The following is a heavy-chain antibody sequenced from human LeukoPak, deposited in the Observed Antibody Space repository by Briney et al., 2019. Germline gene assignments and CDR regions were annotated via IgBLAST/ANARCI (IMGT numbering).Heavy chain of an antibody. CDR1: GGTFSCYA. CDR2: IIPIFGTA. V-gene: IGHV1-69*01. J-gene: IGHJ4*01. CDR3: AREEGYYYDSSGYPRTN. D-gene: IGHD3-22*01. Sequence: ASVKVSCKASGGTFSCYAISWVRQAPGQGLEWMGGIIPIFGTANYAQKFQGRVTITADESTSTAYMELSSLRSEDTAVYYCAREEGYYYDSSGYPRTNWGQGTLVTVSS.